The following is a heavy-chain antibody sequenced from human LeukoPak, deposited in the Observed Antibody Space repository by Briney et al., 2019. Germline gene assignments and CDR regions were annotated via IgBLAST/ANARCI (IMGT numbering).Heavy chain of an antibody. Sequence: KPSETLSLTCAVYGGSFSGYYWSWIRQPPGKGLEWIGEINHSGSTNYNPSLKGRVTISVDTSKNQFSLKLNSVTAADTAVYYCARGIPVYGVIMIYYSYYMDVWGKGTTVTVSS. J-gene: IGHJ6*03. CDR3: ARGIPVYGVIMIYYSYYMDV. CDR1: GGSFSGYY. D-gene: IGHD3-3*01. CDR2: INHSGST. V-gene: IGHV4-34*01.